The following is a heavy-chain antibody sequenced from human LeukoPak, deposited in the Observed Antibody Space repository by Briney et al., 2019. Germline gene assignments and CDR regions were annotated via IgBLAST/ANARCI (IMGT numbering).Heavy chain of an antibody. CDR2: ISSSSSYI. CDR1: GFTFSSYS. J-gene: IGHJ4*02. Sequence: GGSLRLSCAASGFTFSSYSMNWVRQAPGKGLEWVSSISSSSSYIYYADSVKGRFTISRDNAKNSLYLQMNSLRAEDTAVYYCARMGIAVEGFDYWGQGTLVTVSS. D-gene: IGHD6-19*01. V-gene: IGHV3-21*01. CDR3: ARMGIAVEGFDY.